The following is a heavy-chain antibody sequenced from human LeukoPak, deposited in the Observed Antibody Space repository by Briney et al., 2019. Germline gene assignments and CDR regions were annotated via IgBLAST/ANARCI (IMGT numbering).Heavy chain of an antibody. CDR1: GFTFSNYN. CDR3: ARHAHNSTYSP. Sequence: GGSLRLSCAASGFTFSNYNFYWVRQAPGKGLEWVSSISSTSSYIYYADSMKGRFTISRDNAKNSLYLQMNSLRAEDTAVYYCARHAHNSTYSPWGQGTLVTVSS. V-gene: IGHV3-21*01. CDR2: ISSTSSYI. D-gene: IGHD6-13*01. J-gene: IGHJ5*02.